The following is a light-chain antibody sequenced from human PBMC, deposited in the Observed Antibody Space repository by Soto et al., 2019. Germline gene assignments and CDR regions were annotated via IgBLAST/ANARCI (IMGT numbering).Light chain of an antibody. V-gene: IGKV1-5*03. J-gene: IGKJ5*01. Sequence: DIQMTQSPSTLSASVGDRVTITCRASQSISSWLAWYQQKPGKAPKSLIYKASSLESGVPSRFSGGGSGTEFTLTISSLQPDDFATDDCQQYNSYPITCGKGTRLEI. CDR2: KAS. CDR3: QQYNSYPIT. CDR1: QSISSW.